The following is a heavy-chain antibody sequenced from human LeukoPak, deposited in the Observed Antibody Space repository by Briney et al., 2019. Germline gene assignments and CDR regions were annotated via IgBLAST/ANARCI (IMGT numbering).Heavy chain of an antibody. CDR1: AFTFSDYS. CDR2: ISGRSSTI. V-gene: IGHV3-48*01. J-gene: IGHJ4*02. CDR3: TRDRLTSGSYFFDY. Sequence: GGSLRLSCAASAFTFSDYSMNWVRQAPGKGLEWISYISGRSSTIYYADSVRGRFTISRDNAKNSMYLQMNSLRAEDTAVYYCTRDRLTSGSYFFDYWGQGTLVTVSS. D-gene: IGHD1-26*01.